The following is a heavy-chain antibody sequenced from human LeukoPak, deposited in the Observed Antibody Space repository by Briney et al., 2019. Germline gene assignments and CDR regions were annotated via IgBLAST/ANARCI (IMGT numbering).Heavy chain of an antibody. V-gene: IGHV3-21*01. D-gene: IGHD6-6*01. CDR1: GFTFSSYS. Sequence: SGGSLRLSCAPSGFTFSSYSMNWVRQAPGKGLEWVSSISSSSSYIYHADPVKGRFTISRDNAKNSMYLQMNSLRAEDTAVYYCARDLAARGDYWGQGTLVTVSS. CDR2: ISSSSSYI. J-gene: IGHJ4*02. CDR3: ARDLAARGDY.